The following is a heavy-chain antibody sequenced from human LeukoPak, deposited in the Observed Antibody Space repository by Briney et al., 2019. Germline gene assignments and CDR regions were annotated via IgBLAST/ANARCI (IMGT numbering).Heavy chain of an antibody. CDR1: GNTFTAYY. J-gene: IGHJ4*02. V-gene: IGHV1-2*02. CDR2: INPNSGVT. CDR3: VRDRGDRRDY. D-gene: IGHD4-17*01. Sequence: ASVKVSCKASGNTFTAYYMHWVRQAPGQGLEWMGWINPNSGVTNYAQKFQGRVTMTRDTSISTAYMELGRVTYDDTAVYYCVRDRGDRRDYWGQGTLVTVSS.